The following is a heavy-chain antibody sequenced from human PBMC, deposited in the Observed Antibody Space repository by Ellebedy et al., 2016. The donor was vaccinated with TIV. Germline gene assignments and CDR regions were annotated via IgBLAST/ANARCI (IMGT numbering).Heavy chain of an antibody. Sequence: PGGSLRLSCTASGFTLSNYWMTWVRQAPGRGLEWVANINEDGTKTHFVDSVRGRFTISRDDAGNSLFLQMNSLGAEDTAVYYCARAIYGASYLWGRGTLVTVSS. CDR2: INEDGTKT. CDR3: ARAIYGASYL. CDR1: GFTLSNYW. V-gene: IGHV3-7*01. J-gene: IGHJ2*01. D-gene: IGHD4-17*01.